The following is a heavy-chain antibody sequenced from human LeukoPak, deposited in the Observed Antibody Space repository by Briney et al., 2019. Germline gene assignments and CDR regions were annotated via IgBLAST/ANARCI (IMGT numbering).Heavy chain of an antibody. J-gene: IGHJ4*02. Sequence: SETLSLTCTVSGGSISSYYCSWIRQPPGKGLEWIGYIYYSGSTNYNPSLKSRVTISVDTSKNQFSLKLSSVTAADTAVYYCARHMGLGYRYGSPYFDYRGQGTLVTVSS. CDR2: IYYSGST. V-gene: IGHV4-59*08. CDR1: GGSISSYY. D-gene: IGHD5-18*01. CDR3: ARHMGLGYRYGSPYFDY.